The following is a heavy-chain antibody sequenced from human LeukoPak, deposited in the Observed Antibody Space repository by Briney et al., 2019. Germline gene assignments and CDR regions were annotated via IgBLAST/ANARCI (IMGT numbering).Heavy chain of an antibody. D-gene: IGHD3-22*01. CDR3: VRDVYYYDSGGFYS. Sequence: GGSLRLSCAASGFTFSTYAMHWVRQAPGKGLEWVALISDGGSNKYYADSVKGRFTISRDNSKNTLYLQMNSLGAEDTAVYYCVRDVYYYDSGGFYSWGPGTLVTVSS. CDR2: ISDGGSNK. J-gene: IGHJ4*02. CDR1: GFTFSTYA. V-gene: IGHV3-30*01.